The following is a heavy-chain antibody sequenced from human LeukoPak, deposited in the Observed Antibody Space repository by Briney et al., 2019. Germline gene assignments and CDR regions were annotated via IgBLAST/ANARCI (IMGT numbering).Heavy chain of an antibody. V-gene: IGHV3-30*02. CDR1: GFMFNTYA. CDR3: ARLGYCDSGNCFSARTFDR. J-gene: IGHJ5*02. CDR2: IQYDGSIQ. D-gene: IGHD2-15*01. Sequence: GGSLRLSCAASGFMFNTYAMHWVRQAPGKGLEWVAFIQYDGSIQYYADSVKGRFTISRDNSKDSLYLEVSSLRPEDTAVYYCARLGYCDSGNCFSARTFDRWGQGTPVTVSS.